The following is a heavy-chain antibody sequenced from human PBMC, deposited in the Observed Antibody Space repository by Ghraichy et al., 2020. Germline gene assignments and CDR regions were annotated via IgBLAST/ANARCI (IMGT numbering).Heavy chain of an antibody. CDR1: GGSISSYY. J-gene: IGHJ3*02. D-gene: IGHD3-22*01. Sequence: SQTLSLTCTVSGGSISSYYWSWIRQPPGKGLGWIGYIYYSGSTNYNPSLKSRVTISVDTSKNQFSLKLSSVTAADTAVYYCARDKPPYYYDSSGGLNAFDIWGKGTMVTVSS. CDR3: ARDKPPYYYDSSGGLNAFDI. V-gene: IGHV4-59*01. CDR2: IYYSGST.